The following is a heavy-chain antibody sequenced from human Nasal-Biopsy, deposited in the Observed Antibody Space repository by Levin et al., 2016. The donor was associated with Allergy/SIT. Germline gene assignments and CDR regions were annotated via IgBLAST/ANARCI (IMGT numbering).Heavy chain of an antibody. CDR1: GFTFRSYW. CDR2: INSYGTTT. J-gene: IGHJ6*02. D-gene: IGHD2/OR15-2a*01. V-gene: IGHV3-74*01. Sequence: GGSLRLSCVASGFTFRSYWMYWVRQAPGKGLVWVSRINSYGTTTNYADSVKGRFTISRDNAKSTLYLQMDSLRVDDTAVYYCARLLRDYYYGMDVWGQGTTLTVSS. CDR3: ARLLRDYYYGMDV.